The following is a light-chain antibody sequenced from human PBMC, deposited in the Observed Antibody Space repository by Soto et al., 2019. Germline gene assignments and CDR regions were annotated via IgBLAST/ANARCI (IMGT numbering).Light chain of an antibody. V-gene: IGLV1-40*01. CDR1: SCNIGAGYD. J-gene: IGLJ2*01. CDR3: QSYDSSLSVV. CDR2: GNT. Sequence: QSVLTQPPSLSGAPGQRVTISCTGSSCNIGAGYDVHWYQQLPETAPKLLIYGNTNRPSGVPDRFSGSKSGISASLAITGLQAEDEADYYCQSYDSSLSVVFGGGTKLTVL.